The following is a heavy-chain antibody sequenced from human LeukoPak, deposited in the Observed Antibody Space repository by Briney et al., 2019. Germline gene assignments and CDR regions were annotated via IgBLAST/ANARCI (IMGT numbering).Heavy chain of an antibody. J-gene: IGHJ5*02. V-gene: IGHV1-46*01. CDR1: GYTFTSYY. CDR2: INPSGGST. CDR3: ARHLGHDYGDYNWFDP. D-gene: IGHD4-17*01. Sequence: ASVKVSCTASGYTFTSYYMHWVRQAPGQGLEWMGIINPSGGSTSYAQKFQGRVTMTRDTSTGTVYMELSSLRSEDTAVYYCARHLGHDYGDYNWFDPWGQGTLVTVSS.